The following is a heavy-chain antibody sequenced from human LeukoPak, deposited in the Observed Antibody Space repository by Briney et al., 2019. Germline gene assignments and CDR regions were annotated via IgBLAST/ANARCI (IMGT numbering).Heavy chain of an antibody. V-gene: IGHV3-23*01. J-gene: IGHJ5*02. CDR3: AKASPHYYGSGSYYLNPFDP. CDR1: GFTLSSYE. Sequence: PGGSLRLSCIVSGFTLSSYEMTWVRQAPGKGLEWVSGIGYSGSNTHYAGSVKGPFTISRDNSRNTLYLQMNSLRAEDTAVYYCAKASPHYYGSGSYYLNPFDPWGQGTLVTVSS. CDR2: IGYSGSNT. D-gene: IGHD3-10*01.